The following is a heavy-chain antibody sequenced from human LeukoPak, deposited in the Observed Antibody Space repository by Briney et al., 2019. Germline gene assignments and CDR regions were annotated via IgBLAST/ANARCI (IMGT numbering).Heavy chain of an antibody. CDR3: ARGSTTVTSFDY. V-gene: IGHV4-61*01. CDR1: GGSVSSGSYY. J-gene: IGHJ4*02. CDR2: IYYSAST. Sequence: PSETLSLTCTVSGGSVSSGSYYWSWIRQPPGKGLEWIGYIYYSASTNYNPSLKSRVTISVDTSKNQFSLKLSSVTAADTAVYYCARGSTTVTSFDYWGQGTLVTVSS. D-gene: IGHD4-17*01.